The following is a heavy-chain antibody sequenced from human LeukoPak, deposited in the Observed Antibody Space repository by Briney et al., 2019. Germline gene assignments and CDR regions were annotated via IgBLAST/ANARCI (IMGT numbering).Heavy chain of an antibody. Sequence: SETLSLTCTVSGGSIISTTYYWGWIRQPPGKGLEWIGSIYYSGSTYYNPSLKSRVTISVDTSKNQFSLKMRSETAADTAIYYCAGHRGSYYFYMDVWGKGTTVTVSS. D-gene: IGHD3-10*01. CDR1: GGSIISTTYY. J-gene: IGHJ6*03. CDR2: IYYSGST. CDR3: AGHRGSYYFYMDV. V-gene: IGHV4-39*01.